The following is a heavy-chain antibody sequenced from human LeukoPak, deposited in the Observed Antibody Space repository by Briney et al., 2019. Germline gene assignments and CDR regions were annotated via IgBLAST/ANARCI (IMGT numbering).Heavy chain of an antibody. CDR1: GFTFSSYE. J-gene: IGHJ4*02. Sequence: PGGSLRLSCAASGFTFSSYEMNWVRQAPGKGLEWVSYISSSGSTIYYADSVKGRFTISRDNAKDSLYLQMNSLRAEDTAVYYCASAEQRSIVPAAFDYWGQGTLVTVSS. D-gene: IGHD2-2*01. CDR3: ASAEQRSIVPAAFDY. CDR2: ISSSGSTI. V-gene: IGHV3-48*03.